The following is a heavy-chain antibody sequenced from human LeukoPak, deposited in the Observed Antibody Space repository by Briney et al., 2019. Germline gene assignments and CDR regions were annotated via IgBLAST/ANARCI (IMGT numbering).Heavy chain of an antibody. CDR3: ARDALNLWGAFDI. J-gene: IGHJ3*02. V-gene: IGHV3-30*04. D-gene: IGHD2-21*01. Sequence: PGGSLRLSCAASGFTFSSYAMHWVRQAPGKGLEWVAVISYDGSNKYYADSVKGRFTISRDNSKNTLYLQMNSLRTEDTAVYYCARDALNLWGAFDIWGQGTMVTVSS. CDR2: ISYDGSNK. CDR1: GFTFSSYA.